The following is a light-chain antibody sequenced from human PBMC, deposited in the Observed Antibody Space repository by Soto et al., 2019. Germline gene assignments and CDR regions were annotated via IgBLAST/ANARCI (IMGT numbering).Light chain of an antibody. CDR2: QDS. J-gene: IGLJ1*01. CDR3: QAWDSSTHNYV. V-gene: IGLV3-1*01. Sequence: SYELTQPPSVSVSPGQTASITCSGDKLGDKYACWYQQKPGQSPVLVIYQDSKRPSGIPERFSGSNSGNTATLTIGGTQAMDEADYYCQAWDSSTHNYVFGTGTKVTVL. CDR1: KLGDKY.